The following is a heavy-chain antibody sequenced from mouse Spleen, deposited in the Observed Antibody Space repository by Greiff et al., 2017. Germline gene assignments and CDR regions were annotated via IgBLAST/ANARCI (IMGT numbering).Heavy chain of an antibody. Sequence: EVKLQESGAELVRPGASVKLSCTASGFNIKDDYMHWVKQRPEQGLEWIGWIDPENGDTEYASKFQGKATITADTSSNTAYLQLSSLTSEDTAVYYCTTPNWVLAYWGQGTLVTVSA. CDR1: GFNIKDDY. CDR2: IDPENGDT. V-gene: IGHV14-4*01. J-gene: IGHJ3*01. CDR3: TTPNWVLAY. D-gene: IGHD4-1*01.